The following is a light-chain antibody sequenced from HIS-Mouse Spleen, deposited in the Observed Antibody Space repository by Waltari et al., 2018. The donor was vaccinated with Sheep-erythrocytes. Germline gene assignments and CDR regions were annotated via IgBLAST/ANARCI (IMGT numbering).Light chain of an antibody. CDR3: CSYAGSYNHV. CDR1: SSDVGGYHY. CDR2: DVS. V-gene: IGLV2-11*01. Sequence: QSALTQPRSVSGSPGQSVTIPCTGTSSDVGGYHYVSCYQQHPAKAPKLMIYDVSKRPSGVPDRFSGSKSGNTASLTISGLQAEDEADYYCCSYAGSYNHVFATGTKVTVL. J-gene: IGLJ1*01.